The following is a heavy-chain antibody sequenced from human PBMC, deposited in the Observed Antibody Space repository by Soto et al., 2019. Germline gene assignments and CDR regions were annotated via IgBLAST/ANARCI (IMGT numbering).Heavy chain of an antibody. Sequence: SETLSLTCVVSGGSLRAHFWSWIRQPPGMALEWIGEINHLGSINYNPSLKSRVTMSVDTSKNQFSLTLNSVTAADTATYYCARGGISHWAYFYYMDVWDRGTTVT. J-gene: IGHJ6*03. CDR3: ARGGISHWAYFYYMDV. CDR2: INHLGSI. CDR1: GGSLRAHF. V-gene: IGHV4-34*01. D-gene: IGHD2-21*01.